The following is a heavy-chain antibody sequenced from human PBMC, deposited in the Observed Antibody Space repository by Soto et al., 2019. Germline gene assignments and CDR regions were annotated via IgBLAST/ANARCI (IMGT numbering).Heavy chain of an antibody. CDR2: MNPNSGNT. Sequence: ASVKVSCKASGYTFTSYDINWVRQATGQGIERMGWMNPNSGNTGYAQKSQGRVTMTRNTPISTAYMELSSLRSEDTAVYYCARGRGYDILAGYYYYYYGMDVCGQGTTVTVSS. D-gene: IGHD3-9*01. J-gene: IGHJ6*02. CDR3: ARGRGYDILAGYYYYYYGMDV. V-gene: IGHV1-8*01. CDR1: GYTFTSYD.